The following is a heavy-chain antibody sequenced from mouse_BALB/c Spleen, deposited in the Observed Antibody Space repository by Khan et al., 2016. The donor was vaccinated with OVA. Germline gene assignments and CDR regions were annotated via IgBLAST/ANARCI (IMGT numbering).Heavy chain of an antibody. CDR3: ARVYGGNFDY. CDR1: GYSITSDYA. Sequence: EVQLVESGPGLVKPSQSLSLTCTVTGYSITSDYAWNWIRQFPGNKLEWMGFISYSGNTKYNPSLKSRFSITRATSKNQFFLQLNSVTTEDTATDYCARVYGGNFDYWGQGTSLTVSS. D-gene: IGHD1-1*01. CDR2: ISYSGNT. J-gene: IGHJ2*02. V-gene: IGHV3-2*02.